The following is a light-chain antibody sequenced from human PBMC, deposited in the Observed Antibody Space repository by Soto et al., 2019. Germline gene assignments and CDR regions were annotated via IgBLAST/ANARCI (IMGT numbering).Light chain of an antibody. J-gene: IGKJ5*01. Sequence: IQMTQSTSSLPASVGYRVSITFQASQDITNYLNWYQQKPGKAPRLLLYDASSLETGVPSRFSGSGSGTDFTFTISSLQPEDIATYYCQHYDHLPITLGQVRRLEV. CDR1: QDITNY. CDR2: DAS. V-gene: IGKV1-33*01. CDR3: QHYDHLPIT.